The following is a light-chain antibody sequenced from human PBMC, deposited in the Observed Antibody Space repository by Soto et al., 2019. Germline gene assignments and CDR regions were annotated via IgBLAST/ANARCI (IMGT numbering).Light chain of an antibody. V-gene: IGLV2-14*01. CDR3: SSYTTTSTVL. Sequence: QSVLTQPASVSGSPGQSITISCIGTTSDIGAFNFVAWYQQYPDKAPKLIIYEVSNRPSGVSDRFSGSKSGITASLTISGLQAEDEADYYCSSYTTTSTVLFGGGTKVTVL. J-gene: IGLJ2*01. CDR1: TSDIGAFNF. CDR2: EVS.